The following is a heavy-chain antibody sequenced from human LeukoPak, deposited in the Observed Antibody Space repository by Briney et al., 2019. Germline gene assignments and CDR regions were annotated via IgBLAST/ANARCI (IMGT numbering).Heavy chain of an antibody. CDR2: IYHSGST. CDR1: GYSISSGYY. D-gene: IGHD1-1*01. V-gene: IGHV4-38-2*01. CDR3: ARRSTTGTPFDY. Sequence: SETLSLTCAVSGYSISSGYYWGWIRQPPGKGLEWVGSIYHSGSTYYNPSLKSRVTISVDTSKNQFSLKLSSVTAADTAVYYCARRSTTGTPFDYWGQGTLVTVSS. J-gene: IGHJ4*02.